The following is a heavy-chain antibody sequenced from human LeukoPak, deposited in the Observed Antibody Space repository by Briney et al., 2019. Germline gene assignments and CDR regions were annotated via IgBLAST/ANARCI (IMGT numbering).Heavy chain of an antibody. V-gene: IGHV4-39*07. Sequence: PSETLSLTCTVSGGSISSSSYYWGWIRQPPGKGLEWIGSVYYSGSTYYNPSLKSRVTISVDTSKNQFSLKLSSVTAADTAVYYCARGSWYRYFDLWGRGTLVTVSS. CDR1: GGSISSSSYY. D-gene: IGHD6-13*01. CDR2: VYYSGST. CDR3: ARGSWYRYFDL. J-gene: IGHJ2*01.